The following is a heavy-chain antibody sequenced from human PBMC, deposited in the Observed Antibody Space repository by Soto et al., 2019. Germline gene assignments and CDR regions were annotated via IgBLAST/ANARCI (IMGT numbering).Heavy chain of an antibody. CDR3: VRPPWPYCTSKICSLDFDY. CDR2: IYYSGST. D-gene: IGHD2-8*02. V-gene: IGHV4-39*01. CDR1: GGSINTSSYY. Sequence: NPSETLSLTCTVSGGSINTSSYYWGWVRQPPEKGLEWIGSIYYSGSTYYNPSLKSRVAISVDTSKNQFSLKLRSVTAADTAVYYCVRPPWPYCTSKICSLDFDYWGQGTLVTVSS. J-gene: IGHJ4*02.